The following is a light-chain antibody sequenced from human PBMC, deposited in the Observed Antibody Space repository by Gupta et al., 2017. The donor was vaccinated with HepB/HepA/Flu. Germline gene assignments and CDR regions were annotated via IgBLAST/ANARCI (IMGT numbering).Light chain of an antibody. CDR3: QQTNTLTFT. J-gene: IGKJ3*01. V-gene: IGKV1-12*01. CDR1: QDFSSW. CDR2: AAS. Sequence: DIQMTQSPSSVSASVGDRVTITCRASQDFSSWLAWYQQKPGKAPKLLIYAASSLQSGVPSRFSGGGSGTDFTLTISSLQPEDSATYYCQQTNTLTFTFGPGTKVDIK.